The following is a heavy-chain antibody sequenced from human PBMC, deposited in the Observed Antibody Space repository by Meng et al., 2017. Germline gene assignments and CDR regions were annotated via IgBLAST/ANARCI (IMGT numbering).Heavy chain of an antibody. J-gene: IGHJ5*02. CDR1: GTTLTSYA. CDR2: IDTKTGNP. D-gene: IGHD3-10*01. Sequence: QGLLGPHGAEVRKPRASVKVSRKASGTTLTSYAINWLRQAPGQGLQWMGWIDTKTGNPTYVPGFTGRLVFSLDTSVSTAYLQISGLKADGTAVYYCARVFNTYGSGSNWFDPWGQGTLVTVSS. CDR3: ARVFNTYGSGSNWFDP. V-gene: IGHV7-4-1*02.